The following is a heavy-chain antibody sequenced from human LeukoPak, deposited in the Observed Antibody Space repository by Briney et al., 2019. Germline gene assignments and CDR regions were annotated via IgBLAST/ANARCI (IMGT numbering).Heavy chain of an antibody. D-gene: IGHD3-10*01. CDR1: GGSISSYY. CDR2: IYYSGST. J-gene: IGHJ2*01. Sequence: PSETLSLTCTVSGGSISSYYWSWIRQPPGKGLEWIGYIYYSGSTNYNPSLKSRVTISVDTSKNQFSLKLSSVTAADTAVYYCARSTSFGWYFDLWGRGTLVTFSS. CDR3: ARSTSFGWYFDL. V-gene: IGHV4-59*08.